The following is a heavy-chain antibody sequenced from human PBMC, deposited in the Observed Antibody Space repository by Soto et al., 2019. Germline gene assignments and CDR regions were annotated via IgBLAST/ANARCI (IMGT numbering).Heavy chain of an antibody. J-gene: IGHJ4*02. V-gene: IGHV3-30*18. CDR1: GFTFSDYA. CDR3: AKGGRQWLVTSDFNY. CDR2: VSHDGRNT. Sequence: VQLVESGGGVVQPGRSLRLSCAASGFTFSDYAIHWVRQAPGKGLEWVAVVSHDGRNTHYADSVKGRFTISRDSSKNTLSLEMTSLRAEDTAVYYCAKGGRQWLVTSDFNYWGQGARVTVSS. D-gene: IGHD6-19*01.